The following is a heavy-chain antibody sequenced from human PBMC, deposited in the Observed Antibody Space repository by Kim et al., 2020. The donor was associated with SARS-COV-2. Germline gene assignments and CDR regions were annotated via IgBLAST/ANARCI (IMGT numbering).Heavy chain of an antibody. CDR2: INHSGST. J-gene: IGHJ6*02. Sequence: SETLSLTCAVYGGSFSGYYWSWIRQPPGKGLEWIGEINHSGSTNYNPSLKSRVTISVDTSKNQFSLKLSSVTAADTAVYYCARGGGGIVVVPAAISRRNYYYYGMDVWGQGTTVTVSS. CDR3: ARGGGGIVVVPAAISRRNYYYYGMDV. D-gene: IGHD2-2*01. V-gene: IGHV4-34*01. CDR1: GGSFSGYY.